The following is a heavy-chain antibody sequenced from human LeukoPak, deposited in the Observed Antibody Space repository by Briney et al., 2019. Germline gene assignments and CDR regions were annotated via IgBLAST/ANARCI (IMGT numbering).Heavy chain of an antibody. CDR3: AKGADYWYFDY. CDR2: ISGSGGTT. D-gene: IGHD2/OR15-2a*01. CDR1: GFIFSHCL. V-gene: IGHV3-23*01. Sequence: GGSLTLSCAASGFIFSHCLLNWVRQAPGKGLEWVSAISGSGGTTYYADSVKGRFTISRDNSKNTLYLQVNSLRAVDTAVKYFAKGADYWYFDYWGQGTLVTVSS. J-gene: IGHJ4*02.